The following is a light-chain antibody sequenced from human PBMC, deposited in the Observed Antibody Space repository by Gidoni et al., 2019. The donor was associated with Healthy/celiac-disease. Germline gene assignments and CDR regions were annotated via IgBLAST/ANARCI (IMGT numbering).Light chain of an antibody. J-gene: IGKJ2*01. CDR2: GAS. Sequence: SPGTLSLSPGERATLSCRASQSVSSSYLAWYQQKPGQAPRLLIYGASSRATGIPDRFSGSGSGTDFTLTISRLEPEDFAVYYCQQYGSSPPYTFGQXTKLEIK. CDR1: QSVSSSY. V-gene: IGKV3-20*01. CDR3: QQYGSSPPYT.